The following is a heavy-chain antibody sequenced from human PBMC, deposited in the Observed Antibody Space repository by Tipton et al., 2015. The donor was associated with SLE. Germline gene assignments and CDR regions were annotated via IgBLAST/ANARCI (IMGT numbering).Heavy chain of an antibody. V-gene: IGHV4-31*03. D-gene: IGHD3-22*01. J-gene: IGHJ4*02. Sequence: TLSLTCSVSSGSISGDGLYWSWIRQPPGKGLEWIGYIWHSGTTYYNPSLKGRPTISLDTSNKQFSLKLTSVTTADTAVYYCARYYYDSTGDCFFDYWGQGTLVTVSS. CDR2: IWHSGTT. CDR1: SGSISGDGLY. CDR3: ARYYYDSTGDCFFDY.